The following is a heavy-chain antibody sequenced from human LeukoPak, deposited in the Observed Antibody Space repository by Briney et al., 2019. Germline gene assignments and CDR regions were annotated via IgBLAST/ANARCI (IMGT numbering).Heavy chain of an antibody. D-gene: IGHD3-22*01. V-gene: IGHV4-30-4*01. CDR2: IYYSGST. Sequence: PSETLSLTCTVSGGSISSGDYYWSWIRQPPGKGLEWIGYIYYSGSTYYNPSLKSRVTISVDTSKNQFSLKLSSVTAADTAVYCCAGWDSSGRRGLFFDYWGQGTLVTVSS. CDR3: AGWDSSGRRGLFFDY. J-gene: IGHJ4*02. CDR1: GGSISSGDYY.